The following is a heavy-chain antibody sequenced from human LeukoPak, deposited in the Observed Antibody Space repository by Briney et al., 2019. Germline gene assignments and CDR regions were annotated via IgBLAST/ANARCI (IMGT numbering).Heavy chain of an antibody. D-gene: IGHD2-21*02. CDR2: ISASGGTT. V-gene: IGHV3-23*01. Sequence: GGSLRLSCAPSGFTFNTYAMTWVRQTPGKGLEWVSAISASGGTTFYGDPVRGRFTVSRDNSKNTLYLQMNSLRAEDTAVYYCAKVGSRMVTDDYWGQGTLVTVSS. CDR3: AKVGSRMVTDDY. J-gene: IGHJ4*02. CDR1: GFTFNTYA.